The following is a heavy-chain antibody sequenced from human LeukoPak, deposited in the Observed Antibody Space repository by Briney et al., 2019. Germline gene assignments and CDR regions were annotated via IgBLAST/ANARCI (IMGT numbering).Heavy chain of an antibody. CDR2: ISGSGGST. J-gene: IGHJ4*02. Sequence: GGSLRLSCAASGFTFSSYGMSWVRQAPGKGLEWVSAISGSGGSTYYADSVKGRVTISRDNSKNTLYLQMNSLRAEDTAVYYCAKDFYSYGSGSYFDYWGQGTLVTVSS. V-gene: IGHV3-23*01. D-gene: IGHD3-10*01. CDR1: GFTFSSYG. CDR3: AKDFYSYGSGSYFDY.